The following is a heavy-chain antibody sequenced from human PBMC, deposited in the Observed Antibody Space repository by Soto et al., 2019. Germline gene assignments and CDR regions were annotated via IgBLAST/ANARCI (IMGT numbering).Heavy chain of an antibody. Sequence: QVQLVESGGGVVQPGRSLRLSCAASGFTFSSYGMHWVRQAPGKGLEWVAVISYDGSNKYYADSVKGRFTISRDNSKNTLYLQMNSLRAEDTAVYYCAKVGCSGGRCYLWGYCDYWGQGTLVTVSS. J-gene: IGHJ4*02. CDR1: GFTFSSYG. CDR2: ISYDGSNK. V-gene: IGHV3-30*18. D-gene: IGHD2-15*01. CDR3: AKVGCSGGRCYLWGYCDY.